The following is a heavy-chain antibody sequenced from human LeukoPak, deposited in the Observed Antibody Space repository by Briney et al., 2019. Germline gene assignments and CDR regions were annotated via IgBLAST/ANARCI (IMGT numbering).Heavy chain of an antibody. CDR2: IYYSGST. Sequence: KTSETLSLTCTVSGGSISSSSYYWGWIRQSPGKGLEWIGSIYYSGSTYYKPSLESRVTISVDTSKNQFSLKLSSVTAADTAVYYCARRTYASYYYGMDVWGQGTTVTVSS. CDR3: ARRTYASYYYGMDV. CDR1: GGSISSSSYY. J-gene: IGHJ6*02. V-gene: IGHV4-39*01. D-gene: IGHD2-2*01.